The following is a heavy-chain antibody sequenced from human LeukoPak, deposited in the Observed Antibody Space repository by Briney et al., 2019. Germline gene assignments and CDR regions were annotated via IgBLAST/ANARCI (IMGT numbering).Heavy chain of an antibody. J-gene: IGHJ4*02. Sequence: ASVKVSCKASGYTFTSYGISWVRQAPGQGLEWMGGFDPEDGETIYAQKFQGRVTMTEDTSTDTAYMELSSLRSEDTAVYYCATPMVRGVTPTSFDYWGQGTLVTVSS. V-gene: IGHV1-24*01. CDR3: ATPMVRGVTPTSFDY. D-gene: IGHD3-10*01. CDR1: GYTFTSYG. CDR2: FDPEDGET.